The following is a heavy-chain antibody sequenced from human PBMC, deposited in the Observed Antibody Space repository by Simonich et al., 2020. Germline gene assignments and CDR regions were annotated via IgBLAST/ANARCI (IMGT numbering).Heavy chain of an antibody. Sequence: EVQLVESGGGLVKPGGSLRLSCAASGFTFSSYSMNWVRQAPGKGLEWVSSISSSSSYIYYADSVKGRFTISRDNAKNSLYLKMNSLRAEDTAVYYCAREIEAGNAFDIWGQGTMVTVSS. CDR2: ISSSSSYI. CDR1: GFTFSSYS. J-gene: IGHJ3*02. V-gene: IGHV3-21*01. CDR3: AREIEAGNAFDI.